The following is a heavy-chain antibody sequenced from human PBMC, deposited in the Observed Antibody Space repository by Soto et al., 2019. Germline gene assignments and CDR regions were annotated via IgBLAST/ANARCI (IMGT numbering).Heavy chain of an antibody. J-gene: IGHJ4*02. Sequence: GGSLRLSCVASGCTFSGYWMHWVRQAPGKGLMWVSTINSDGTSTTYADFAKGRFTISRDDAENTLYLQMTVLRAEDTAVYYCARVEGYCSTTFCYDDYWGQGTLVTVSS. CDR1: GCTFSGYW. D-gene: IGHD2-2*01. V-gene: IGHV3-74*01. CDR2: INSDGTST. CDR3: ARVEGYCSTTFCYDDY.